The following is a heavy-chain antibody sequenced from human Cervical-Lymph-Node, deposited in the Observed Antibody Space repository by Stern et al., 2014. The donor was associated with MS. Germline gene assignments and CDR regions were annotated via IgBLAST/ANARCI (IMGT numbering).Heavy chain of an antibody. Sequence: QVQLVQSGAEVKKPGASVKVSCKASGYTFTGYYMHWGRQAPGTGLEWMGRINPNSGGTNYAQKFQGRVTMTRDTSISTAYMELSRLRSDDTAVYYCAKEAAMAVAGTGVDYWGQGTLVTVSS. CDR1: GYTFTGYY. V-gene: IGHV1-2*06. J-gene: IGHJ4*02. D-gene: IGHD6-19*01. CDR3: AKEAAMAVAGTGVDY. CDR2: INPNSGGT.